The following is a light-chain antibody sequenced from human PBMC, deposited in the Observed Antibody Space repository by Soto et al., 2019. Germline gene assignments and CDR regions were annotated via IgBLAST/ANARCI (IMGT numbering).Light chain of an antibody. Sequence: QSVLTQPPSVSAAPGQTVTISCSGSSSNIGNNYVSWYQQLPGTAPKLLIYSNNQRPSGVPDRFSGSKSGTSASLAISGLQSEDEADYYCAAWDDSLNGWVFGGGTQLTVL. J-gene: IGLJ3*02. V-gene: IGLV1-44*01. CDR2: SNN. CDR3: AAWDDSLNGWV. CDR1: SSNIGNNY.